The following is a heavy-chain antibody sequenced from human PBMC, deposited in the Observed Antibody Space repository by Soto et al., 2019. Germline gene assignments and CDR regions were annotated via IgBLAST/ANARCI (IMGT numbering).Heavy chain of an antibody. J-gene: IGHJ6*02. Sequence: GESLKISCKGSGYTFTNYWIGWVRQMPGKGLEWMGIIYPGDSDTKYNPSFQGQVTISADKSITTTYLRWTSLKASDTAIYYCAASIFYYGMDVWGQGTTVTAP. CDR3: AASIFYYGMDV. V-gene: IGHV5-51*01. CDR2: IYPGDSDT. CDR1: GYTFTNYW.